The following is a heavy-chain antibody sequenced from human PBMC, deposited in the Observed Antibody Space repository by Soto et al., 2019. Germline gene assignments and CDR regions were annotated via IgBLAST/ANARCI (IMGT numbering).Heavy chain of an antibody. V-gene: IGHV3-21*01. CDR3: ARAKSCSGGSCPAFDY. D-gene: IGHD2-15*01. Sequence: GGSLRLSCAASGGPFSSYSMNWVRQAPGKGLEWVSSISSSSSYIYYADSVKGRFTISRDNAKNSLYLQMNSLRAEDTAVYYCARAKSCSGGSCPAFDYWGQGTLVTVSS. CDR2: ISSSSSYI. CDR1: GGPFSSYS. J-gene: IGHJ4*02.